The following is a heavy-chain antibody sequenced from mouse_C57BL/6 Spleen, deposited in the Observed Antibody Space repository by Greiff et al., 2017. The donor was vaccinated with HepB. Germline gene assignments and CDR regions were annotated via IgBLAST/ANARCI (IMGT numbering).Heavy chain of an antibody. CDR3: ARDLRYGSSYCAMDY. Sequence: EVMLVESGGGLVKPGGSLKLSCAASGFTFSSYAMSWVRQTPEKRLEWVATISDGGSYTYYPDNVKGRFTISRDNAKNNLYLQMSHLKSEDKAMYYCARDLRYGSSYCAMDYWGQGTSVTVSS. J-gene: IGHJ4*01. D-gene: IGHD1-1*01. CDR1: GFTFSSYA. V-gene: IGHV5-4*01. CDR2: ISDGGSYT.